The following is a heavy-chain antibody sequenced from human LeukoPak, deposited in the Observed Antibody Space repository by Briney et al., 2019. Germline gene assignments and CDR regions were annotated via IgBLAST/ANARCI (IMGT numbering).Heavy chain of an antibody. J-gene: IGHJ5*02. CDR1: GDSSSSDN. V-gene: IGHV4-59*01. Sequence: PSETLSPTCTASGDSSSSDNWSWIRQPPGKRLEWGGYISYSGSTNYNPSLQSRVTISVDTSKNPFYLQLSSVTAADTAVYYCARGEGITRTNAWFDPWGQGTLVTVSS. CDR2: ISYSGST. CDR3: ARGEGITRTNAWFDP. D-gene: IGHD1-7*01.